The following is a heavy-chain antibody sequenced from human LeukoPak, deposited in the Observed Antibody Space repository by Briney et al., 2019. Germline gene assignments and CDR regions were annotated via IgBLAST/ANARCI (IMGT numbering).Heavy chain of an antibody. V-gene: IGHV3-7*01. CDR1: GFTFSNYW. J-gene: IGHJ4*02. Sequence: GGPLRLSCVASGFTFSNYWMSWVRQAPGKGLERVANINQDGSEKYSVDSVKGRFTFSRDNAKNSLFLQMNSLRADDTAVYYCARDDSSGYYYFDNWGQGTLVTVSS. CDR3: ARDDSSGYYYFDN. CDR2: INQDGSEK. D-gene: IGHD3-22*01.